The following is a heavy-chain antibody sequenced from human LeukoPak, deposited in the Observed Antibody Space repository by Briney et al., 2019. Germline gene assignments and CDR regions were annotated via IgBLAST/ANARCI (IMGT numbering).Heavy chain of an antibody. D-gene: IGHD3-10*01. J-gene: IGHJ4*02. CDR1: GFTFSDHY. CDR3: ASGITYYFDY. CDR2: IKSDTEGGAT. V-gene: IGHV3-15*01. Sequence: GGSLRLSCAASGFTFSDHYMDWVRQAPGKGLEWVGRIKSDTEGGATDYAAPVKGRFTISRDDSKNTLYLQMNSLKTEDTAVYFCASGITYYFDYWGQGTLVTVSS.